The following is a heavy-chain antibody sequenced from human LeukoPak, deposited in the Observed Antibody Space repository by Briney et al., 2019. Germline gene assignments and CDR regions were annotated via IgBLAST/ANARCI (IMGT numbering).Heavy chain of an antibody. CDR2: IYYSGST. Sequence: SETLSLTCTVSGGSISSSSYYWGWIRQPPGKGLEWIGYIYYSGSTNYNPSLKSRVTISVDTSKNQFSLKLSSVTAADTAVYYCARGHIVATNWFDPWGQGTLVTVSS. D-gene: IGHD5-12*01. V-gene: IGHV4-61*05. CDR1: GGSISSSSYY. J-gene: IGHJ5*02. CDR3: ARGHIVATNWFDP.